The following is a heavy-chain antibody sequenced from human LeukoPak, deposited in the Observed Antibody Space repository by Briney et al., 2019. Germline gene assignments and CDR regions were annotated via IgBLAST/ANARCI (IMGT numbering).Heavy chain of an antibody. CDR2: INPYSGGT. CDR1: GYTFTDYY. J-gene: IGHJ3*02. CDR3: ARAGSYGPTDAFDI. Sequence: ASVKVSCKAPGYTFTDYYMHWVRQAPGQGLEWMGRINPYSGGTNYAQKFQGGVTMTRDTSIATIYMELSRLRSNDTAVYYCARAGSYGPTDAFDIWGQGTMVTVSS. D-gene: IGHD3-10*01. V-gene: IGHV1-2*06.